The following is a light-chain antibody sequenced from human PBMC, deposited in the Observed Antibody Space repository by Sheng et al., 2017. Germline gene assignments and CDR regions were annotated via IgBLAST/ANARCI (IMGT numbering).Light chain of an antibody. J-gene: IGLJ2*01. CDR3: CSYAGSSIVV. CDR1: SSDVGSYNL. Sequence: QSALTQPASVSGSPGQSITISCTGTSSDVGSYNLVSWYQQHPGKAPKLHDLLRASKRRLRVSLIRFSGSKYWQHGLPRQSLGVQAEDEADYYCCSYAGSSIVVFGGGTEADRP. CDR2: RAS. V-gene: IGLV2-23*01.